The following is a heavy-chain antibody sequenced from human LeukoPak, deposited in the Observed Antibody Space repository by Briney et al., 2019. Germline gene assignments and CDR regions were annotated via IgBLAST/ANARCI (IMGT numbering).Heavy chain of an antibody. CDR3: AKSLTGYFRGFDC. CDR2: ISGSGGGT. V-gene: IGHV3-23*01. D-gene: IGHD3-9*01. J-gene: IGHJ4*02. CDR1: GFTFSTYA. Sequence: GGSLRLSCAASGFTFSTYAMSWVRQAPGKALEWVSAISGSGGGTFYANSLKGRFTISRDNSRDTLYLQMNSLRAEDTAVYYCAKSLTGYFRGFDCWGQGTLVTVSS.